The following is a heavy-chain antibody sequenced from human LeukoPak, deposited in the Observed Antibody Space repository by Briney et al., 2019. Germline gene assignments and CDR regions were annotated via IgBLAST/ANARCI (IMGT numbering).Heavy chain of an antibody. J-gene: IGHJ6*04. CDR3: ARDSRENIAAAGTEGSRDV. D-gene: IGHD6-13*01. CDR2: IYYSGST. CDR1: GGSISSGGYY. V-gene: IGHV4-31*03. Sequence: SQTLSLTCTVSGGSISSGGYYWSWIRQHPGKGLEWIGYIYYSGSTYYNPSLKSRVTISVDTSKNQFSLKLSSVTAADTAVYYWARDSRENIAAAGTEGSRDVWAKGPRSPSPQ.